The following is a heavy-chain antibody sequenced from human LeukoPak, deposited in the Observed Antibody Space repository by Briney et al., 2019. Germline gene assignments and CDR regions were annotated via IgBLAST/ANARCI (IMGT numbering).Heavy chain of an antibody. V-gene: IGHV1-69*01. Sequence: AASVKVSCKASGGTFSSYAISWVRQAPGQGLEWMGGIIPIFGTANYAQKFQGRVTITADESTSTAYMELSSPRSEDTAVYYCASHGGSRPRNNWFDPWGQGTLVTVSS. CDR1: GGTFSSYA. CDR3: ASHGGSRPRNNWFDP. CDR2: IIPIFGTA. J-gene: IGHJ5*02. D-gene: IGHD2-15*01.